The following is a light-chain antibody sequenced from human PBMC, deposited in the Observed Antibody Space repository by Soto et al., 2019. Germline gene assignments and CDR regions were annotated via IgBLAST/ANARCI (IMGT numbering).Light chain of an antibody. Sequence: QSALTQPPSASGSPGQSVRISCTGTRRDVGGYNYVAWYQQHPGKAPKLIIYEVTKRPSGVPDRFSGSKSGNTASLTVSGLQAEDEADYYCSSYAGSNMGVFGSGTKLTVL. CDR3: SSYAGSNMGV. CDR2: EVT. J-gene: IGLJ1*01. CDR1: RRDVGGYNY. V-gene: IGLV2-8*01.